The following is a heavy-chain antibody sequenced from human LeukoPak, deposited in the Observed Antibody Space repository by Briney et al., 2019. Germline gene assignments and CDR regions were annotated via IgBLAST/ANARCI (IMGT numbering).Heavy chain of an antibody. CDR2: IYTGGNT. CDR1: GFTVSTKY. J-gene: IGHJ1*01. Sequence: GGSLRLSCVASGFTVSTKYMSWVRQAPEKGLEWVSVIYTGGNTYYADSEKGRFTISRDNSKSTLYLQMSSLRAEDTAVYYCARDSGSLPFHQWGQGTLVTVSS. CDR3: ARDSGSLPFHQ. D-gene: IGHD1-26*01. V-gene: IGHV3-53*05.